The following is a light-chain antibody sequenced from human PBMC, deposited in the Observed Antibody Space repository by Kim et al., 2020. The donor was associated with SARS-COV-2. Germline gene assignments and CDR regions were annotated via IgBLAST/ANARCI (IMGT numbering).Light chain of an antibody. Sequence: EFVLTQSPVILSLSPGERATLSCRASQSVSHNYLAWYQQKPGQAPRLLIYGASNRATGIPDRFRGSGSGTDFTLTISGLEPEDFAVYYCQKYGTSPWTFGQGTKVDIK. CDR2: GAS. CDR1: QSVSHNY. V-gene: IGKV3-20*01. CDR3: QKYGTSPWT. J-gene: IGKJ1*01.